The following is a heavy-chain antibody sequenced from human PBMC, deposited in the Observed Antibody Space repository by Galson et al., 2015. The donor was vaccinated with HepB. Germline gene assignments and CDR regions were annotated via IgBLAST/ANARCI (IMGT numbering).Heavy chain of an antibody. J-gene: IGHJ4*02. Sequence: SLRLSCAASGLILKSCGVNWVRQAPGKGLEWVSSISRSRSSIYYADSVKGRFTISRDNAKNSVLLQMNSLRAEDTAVYHCASCSSTSCYTLGFEDWGQGTLVTVSS. CDR1: GLILKSCG. CDR3: ASCSSTSCYTLGFED. CDR2: ISRSRSSI. D-gene: IGHD2-2*02. V-gene: IGHV3-21*06.